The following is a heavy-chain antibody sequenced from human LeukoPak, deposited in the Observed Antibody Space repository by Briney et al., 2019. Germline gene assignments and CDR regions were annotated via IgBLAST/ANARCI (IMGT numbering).Heavy chain of an antibody. CDR3: ATSLRARYLQAFDY. CDR1: GGTFSSYA. V-gene: IGHV1-69*13. CDR2: IIPIFGTA. D-gene: IGHD3-9*01. Sequence: GASVKVSCKASGGTFSSYAISWVRQAPGQGLEWMGGIIPIFGTANYAQKFQGRVTITADESTSTAYMELSSLRSEDTAVYYCATSLRARYLQAFDYWGQGTLVTVSS. J-gene: IGHJ4*02.